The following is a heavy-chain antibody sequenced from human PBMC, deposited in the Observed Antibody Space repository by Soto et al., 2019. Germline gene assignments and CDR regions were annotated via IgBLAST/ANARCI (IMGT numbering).Heavy chain of an antibody. CDR3: AKGWGYNSGWYTF. D-gene: IGHD6-19*01. CDR2: ISGSGGDT. V-gene: IGHV3-23*01. Sequence: EVQLLESGGGLVQPGGSLRLSCAAPGFTFSSYAMSWVRQAPGKGLEWVSIISGSGGDTYYADSVKGRFSISRDNSKNTLDVQRNSLRAEDTAVYYCAKGWGYNSGWYTFWGQGTLVTVSS. CDR1: GFTFSSYA. J-gene: IGHJ4*02.